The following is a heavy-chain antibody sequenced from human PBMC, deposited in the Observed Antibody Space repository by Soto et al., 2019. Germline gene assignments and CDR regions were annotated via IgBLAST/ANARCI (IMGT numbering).Heavy chain of an antibody. CDR2: TYYRSKWSS. CDR1: GDSVSSKSAA. Sequence: PSQTLSLTCAISGDSVSSKSAAWHWIRQSPSRGLEWLGRTYYRSKWSSNYAVSVKSRITINPDTSKNQFSLQLRSVTPDDTAMYYCARTGDNLVDYWGREPWSPSPQ. V-gene: IGHV6-1*01. CDR3: ARTGDNLVDY. J-gene: IGHJ4*02. D-gene: IGHD7-27*01.